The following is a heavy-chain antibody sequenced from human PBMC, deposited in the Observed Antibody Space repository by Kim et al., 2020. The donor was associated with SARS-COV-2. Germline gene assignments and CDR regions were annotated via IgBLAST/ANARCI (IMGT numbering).Heavy chain of an antibody. CDR2: IYYSGST. V-gene: IGHV4-59*01. CDR1: SDSISSYY. D-gene: IGHD6-13*01. J-gene: IGHJ4*02. Sequence: SETLSLTCTVSSDSISSYYWSWIRQLPGKGLEWLGYIYYSGSTDYNPPLKSRVTISWDTSKNQVSLDVTSVSAADTAVYYCTRSEGRGSWHQFDYWGQGMLVTVSS. CDR3: TRSEGRGSWHQFDY.